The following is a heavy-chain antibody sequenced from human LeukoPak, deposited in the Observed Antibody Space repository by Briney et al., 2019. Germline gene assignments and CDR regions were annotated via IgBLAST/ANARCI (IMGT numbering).Heavy chain of an antibody. D-gene: IGHD1-26*01. Sequence: GGSLRLSCAASGFTLSNYNMNWVRQAPGTGLEWVSSISSNSSYIYYADSVKGRFTISRDNAKNTLYLHIHSLQAEDTAIYYCARDLMGWDLHYFDYWGQGTLVTVSS. CDR1: GFTLSNYN. J-gene: IGHJ4*02. CDR3: ARDLMGWDLHYFDY. CDR2: ISSNSSYI. V-gene: IGHV3-21*01.